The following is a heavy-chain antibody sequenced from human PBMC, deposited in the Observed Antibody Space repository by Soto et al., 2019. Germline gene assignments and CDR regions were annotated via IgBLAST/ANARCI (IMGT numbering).Heavy chain of an antibody. CDR1: GFTFNIYS. CDR3: ARDTKMLAPLIYMDH. V-gene: IGHV3-21*01. CDR2: ISSRSSNI. Sequence: GGSLRLSCAASGFTFNIYSMNWVRQAPGKGPEWVSSISSRSSNIDYADSVKGRFTISRDNANNSLHLQMNNLSADDTAVYYCARDTKMLAPLIYMDHWGRGTLVTVSS. J-gene: IGHJ4*02. D-gene: IGHD3-22*01.